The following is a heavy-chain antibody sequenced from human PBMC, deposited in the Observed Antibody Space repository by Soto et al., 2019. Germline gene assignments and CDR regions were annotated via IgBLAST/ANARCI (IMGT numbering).Heavy chain of an antibody. V-gene: IGHV4-59*01. CDR2: NYHSGTT. D-gene: IGHD5-12*01. CDR3: VREAYIGYGHAIDH. CDR1: GVTISTYY. Sequence: SETLSLTCAVSGVTISTYYCSWMRQPPGKGLEWIGYNYHSGTTNYNPSLKSRVTISVDTSKNQFSLRLTSVTAADTAIYYCVREAYIGYGHAIDHWGQGTLVTVSS. J-gene: IGHJ5*02.